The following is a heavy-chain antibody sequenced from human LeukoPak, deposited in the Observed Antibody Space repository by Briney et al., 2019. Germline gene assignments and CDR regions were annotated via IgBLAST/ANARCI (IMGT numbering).Heavy chain of an antibody. Sequence: GGSLRLSCAASGFTFTTYWMSWVRQAPGKGLEWVANIKQDGTEKYYADSVKGRFTISRDNSKNTLYLQMNSLRAEDTAVYYCAKDLYDMDLNPDDAFDIWGQGTMVTVSS. D-gene: IGHD3-16*01. V-gene: IGHV3-7*01. CDR1: GFTFTTYW. CDR3: AKDLYDMDLNPDDAFDI. CDR2: IKQDGTEK. J-gene: IGHJ3*02.